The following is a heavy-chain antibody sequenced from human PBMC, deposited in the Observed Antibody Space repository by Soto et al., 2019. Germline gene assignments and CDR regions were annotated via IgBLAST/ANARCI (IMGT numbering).Heavy chain of an antibody. CDR1: GFTFSSYG. CDR2: ISTSTSYI. J-gene: IGHJ3*02. Sequence: ALRLSCAASGFTFSSYGMNWVRQAPGKGLEWVSSISTSTSYIYYADSVKGRFTISRDNAKNSVYLQMNSLRAEDTAVYYCARLYCRGGSCYSGDAFDIWGQGTMVTVS. D-gene: IGHD2-15*01. V-gene: IGHV3-21*01. CDR3: ARLYCRGGSCYSGDAFDI.